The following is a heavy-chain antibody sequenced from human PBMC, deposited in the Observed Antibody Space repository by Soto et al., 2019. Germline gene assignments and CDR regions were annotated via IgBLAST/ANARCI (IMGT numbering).Heavy chain of an antibody. D-gene: IGHD2-21*01. CDR2: ISWNSASI. J-gene: IGHJ4*02. Sequence: DVQLVESGGGLEQPGRSLRLSCAASGFTFDDYAMHWVRQVPGKGLEWVSGISWNSASIDYADSVKGRSTISRDNAANALSLQMNSLITDVTAGYYCVRAPMGGLVVLTPPALWGQVPMVTVSS. CDR1: GFTFDDYA. V-gene: IGHV3-9*01. CDR3: VRAPMGGLVVLTPPAL.